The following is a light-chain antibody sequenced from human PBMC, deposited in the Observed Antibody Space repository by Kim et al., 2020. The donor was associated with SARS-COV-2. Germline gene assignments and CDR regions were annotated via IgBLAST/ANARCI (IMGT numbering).Light chain of an antibody. J-gene: IGKJ4*01. CDR3: QQYAGSRLT. CDR1: QSVRNGY. Sequence: DIVLTQSPDTLSLSPGERATLFCRASQSVRNGYLAWYQQRPGQAPRLLIYGASDRAAGIPDRFSGSGSGTDFTLTIRRLEPEDFAVYYCQQYAGSRLTFGGGTKVDIK. V-gene: IGKV3-20*01. CDR2: GAS.